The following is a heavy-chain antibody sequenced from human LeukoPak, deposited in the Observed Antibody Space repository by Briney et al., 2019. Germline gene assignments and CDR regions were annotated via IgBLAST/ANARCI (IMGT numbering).Heavy chain of an antibody. CDR1: GFTFSSYW. V-gene: IGHV3-7*04. CDR3: ARDSYYGMDV. CDR2: IKQDGSEK. Sequence: GGSLTLSCGASGFTFSSYWMSWVRQAPGKGLEWVANIKQDGSEKYYVDSVKGRFIISRDNAKNSLYLQMNSLRAEDTAVYFCARDSYYGMDVWGQGTTVTVS. J-gene: IGHJ6*02.